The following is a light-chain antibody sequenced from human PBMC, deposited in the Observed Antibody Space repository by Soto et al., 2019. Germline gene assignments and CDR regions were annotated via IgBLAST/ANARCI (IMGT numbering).Light chain of an antibody. CDR1: QSVSSTY. Sequence: EIVLTQSPRTLSLSPGERATLSSRSSQSVSSTYLAWYQQQPGQAPRLLIYGASNRATGIPDRFSGSGSGTDFTLTISRLEPEDFAVYYCQQYGSSSWTFGQGTKVDSK. CDR2: GAS. J-gene: IGKJ1*01. CDR3: QQYGSSSWT. V-gene: IGKV3-20*01.